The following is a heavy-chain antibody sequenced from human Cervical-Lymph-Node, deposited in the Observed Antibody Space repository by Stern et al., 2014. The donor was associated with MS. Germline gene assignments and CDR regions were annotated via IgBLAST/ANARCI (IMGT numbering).Heavy chain of an antibody. CDR3: SRDADAYSLVFGY. CDR1: GGSISSGEYY. D-gene: IGHD5-24*01. CDR2: IHYSGTT. J-gene: IGHJ4*02. Sequence: VQLVESGPGLVKPSQTLSVTCAVSGGSISSGEYYWSWIRQSPGKGLEWIGYIHYSGTTYYNPSRKSRVTISVDTSKNQFSLKLSSVTAADTAVYYCSRDADAYSLVFGYWGRGTLVTVSS. V-gene: IGHV4-30-4*01.